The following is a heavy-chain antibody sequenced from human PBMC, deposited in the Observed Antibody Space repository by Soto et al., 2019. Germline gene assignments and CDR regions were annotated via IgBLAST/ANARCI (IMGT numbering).Heavy chain of an antibody. Sequence: PGGSLRLSCAASGFTFSSYAMSWVRQAPGKGLEWVSAISGSGGSTYYADSVKGRFTISRDNSKNTLYLQMNSLRAEDTAVYYCAKGPIVVVTANLPYNWFDPWGQGTLVTVSS. CDR2: ISGSGGST. J-gene: IGHJ5*02. V-gene: IGHV3-23*01. D-gene: IGHD2-21*02. CDR3: AKGPIVVVTANLPYNWFDP. CDR1: GFTFSSYA.